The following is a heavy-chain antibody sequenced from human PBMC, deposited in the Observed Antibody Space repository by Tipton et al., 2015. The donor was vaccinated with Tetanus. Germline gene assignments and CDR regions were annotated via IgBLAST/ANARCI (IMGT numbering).Heavy chain of an antibody. D-gene: IGHD2-8*01. CDR1: GGSINRDTYY. J-gene: IGHJ5*02. Sequence: TLSLTCTVSGGSINRDTYYWVWIRQTPERGLEWIGNLHFSGNAYYNPSLKSRATISVDTPRNQFSLRLKSVTPADTAMYYCARDHRLSASYAGWFDPWGQGTLVTVSS. V-gene: IGHV4-39*07. CDR3: ARDHRLSASYAGWFDP. CDR2: LHFSGNA.